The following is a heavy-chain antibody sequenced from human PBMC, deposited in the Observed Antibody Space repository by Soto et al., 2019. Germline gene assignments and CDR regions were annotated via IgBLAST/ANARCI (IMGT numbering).Heavy chain of an antibody. Sequence: QVQLQESGPGLVKPSQTLSLTCTVSGGSISSGGYYWSWIRQHPGKGLEWIGYIYYSGSTYYNPSLKSRVTISVDTSKNQFALKLSSVTAADTAVYYCAREKYYGDYVWFDPWGQGTLVTVSS. CDR1: GGSISSGGYY. CDR2: IYYSGST. V-gene: IGHV4-31*03. CDR3: AREKYYGDYVWFDP. J-gene: IGHJ5*02. D-gene: IGHD4-17*01.